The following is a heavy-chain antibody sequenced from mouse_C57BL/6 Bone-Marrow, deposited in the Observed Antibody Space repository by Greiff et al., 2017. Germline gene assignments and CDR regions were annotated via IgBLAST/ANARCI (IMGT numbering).Heavy chain of an antibody. D-gene: IGHD1-1*01. Sequence: ESGPGLVKPSQSLSLTCSVTGYSITSGYYWNWIRQFPGNKLEWMGYISYDGSNNYNPSLKNRISITRDTSKNQFFLKLNSLTTEDTATYYCARALRYGFAYWGQGTLVTVSA. CDR3: ARALRYGFAY. J-gene: IGHJ3*01. CDR1: GYSITSGYY. V-gene: IGHV3-6*01. CDR2: ISYDGSN.